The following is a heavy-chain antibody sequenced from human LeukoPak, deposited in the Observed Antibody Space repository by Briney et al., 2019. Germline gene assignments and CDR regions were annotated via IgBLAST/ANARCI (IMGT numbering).Heavy chain of an antibody. CDR2: INPNSGNT. Sequence: GASVKVSCKASGYTFTGYYMHWVRQAPGQGLEWMGWINPNSGNTNYAQKLQGRVTMTTDTSTSTAYMELRSLRSDDTAVYYCARRLGYCSGGSCYSLYGMDVWGQGTTVTVSS. CDR3: ARRLGYCSGGSCYSLYGMDV. CDR1: GYTFTGYY. J-gene: IGHJ6*02. D-gene: IGHD2-15*01. V-gene: IGHV1-18*04.